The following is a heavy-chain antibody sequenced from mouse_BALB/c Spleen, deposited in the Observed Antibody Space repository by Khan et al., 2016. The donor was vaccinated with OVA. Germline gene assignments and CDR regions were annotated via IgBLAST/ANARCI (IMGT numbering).Heavy chain of an antibody. Sequence: QIQLVQSGAELVKPGASVKMSCKTSGYTFINYWILWVKQRPGQGLEWIGYINPTTNYTEFNQNFKDKATLTADRSSSTAYMQLSSLTSEDSAVYYCARRGLRWDFDYWGQGTTLTVSS. CDR3: ARRGLRWDFDY. CDR2: INPTTNYT. J-gene: IGHJ2*01. V-gene: IGHV1-7*01. D-gene: IGHD1-1*01. CDR1: GYTFINYW.